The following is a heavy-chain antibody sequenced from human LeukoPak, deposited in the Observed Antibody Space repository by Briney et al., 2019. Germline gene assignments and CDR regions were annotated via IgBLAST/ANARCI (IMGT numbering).Heavy chain of an antibody. J-gene: IGHJ4*02. CDR3: AREVITTVGPRSRVEYYFDY. D-gene: IGHD3-22*01. V-gene: IGHV4-59*01. Sequence: SETLSLTCTVSGGSISSYYWSWIRQPPGKGLEWIGYIYYSGSTNYNPSLKSRVTISVDTSKNQFSLKLSSVTAADTAVYYCAREVITTVGPRSRVEYYFDYWGQGTLVTVSS. CDR1: GGSISSYY. CDR2: IYYSGST.